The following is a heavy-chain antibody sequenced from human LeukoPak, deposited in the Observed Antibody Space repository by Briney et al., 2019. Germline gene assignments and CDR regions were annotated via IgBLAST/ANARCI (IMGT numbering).Heavy chain of an antibody. CDR3: TEDPAVLPSGIAASSQEY. D-gene: IGHD6-25*01. CDR1: GYAFSDYG. V-gene: IGHV3-30*18. J-gene: IGHJ4*02. CDR2: ISYSGVVK. Sequence: PGPSLRLSCTASGYAFSDYGMHWVRQAPGKGLEWLSVISYSGVVKFYADTVKGRFTISRDNSKNPLYLQMNNLADEHTAVYYCTEDPAVLPSGIAASSQEYWGQGTLVTVSS.